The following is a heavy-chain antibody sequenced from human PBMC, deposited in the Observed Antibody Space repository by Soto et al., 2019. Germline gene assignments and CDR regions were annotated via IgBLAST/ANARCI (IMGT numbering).Heavy chain of an antibody. CDR1: GFTFSSYG. CDR2: ISYDGSNK. D-gene: IGHD4-17*01. V-gene: IGHV3-30*18. Sequence: QVQLVESGGGVVQPGRSLRLSCVASGFTFSSYGMHWVRQAPGKGLDWVALISYDGSNKYYADSVKGRFTISRDNSQNTLYRQMNSLRPDDTSVYYCAKRYAYGVAALDYWGQGTLVTVSS. CDR3: AKRYAYGVAALDY. J-gene: IGHJ4*02.